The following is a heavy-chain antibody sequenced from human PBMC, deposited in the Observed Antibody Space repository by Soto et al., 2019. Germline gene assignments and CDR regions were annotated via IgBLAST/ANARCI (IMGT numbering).Heavy chain of an antibody. V-gene: IGHV3-33*01. CDR3: ARHRSSPSGGSLDC. CDR2: VWDDGSNE. J-gene: IGHJ4*02. D-gene: IGHD6-6*01. Sequence: QVQLEESGGGVVQPGRSLRLSCAASGFTFSNYGMHWVRQAPGKGLEWVAVVWDDGSNEYYADSVKGRFTISRDNVKNTLYLQMNSLRAEDTAVYYCARHRSSPSGGSLDCWGQGTLVTVSS. CDR1: GFTFSNYG.